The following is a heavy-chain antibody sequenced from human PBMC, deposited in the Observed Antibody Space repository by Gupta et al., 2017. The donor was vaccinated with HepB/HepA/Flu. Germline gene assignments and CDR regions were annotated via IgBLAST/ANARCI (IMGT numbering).Heavy chain of an antibody. CDR3: AREGDYQLPNAVDI. Sequence: QGQLQESGPGLVMPSETLSLTCRVSVGPMISHHWSWIRQPPGKGLEWIVNFYYSGSGNYNPSLKSRATISVDTSKNQFSLTLTSVTAVYIAVYYWAREGDYQLPNAVDIWGQGTMVTVSS. D-gene: IGHD2-2*01. CDR1: VGPMISHH. V-gene: IGHV4-59*11. CDR2: FYYSGSG. J-gene: IGHJ3*02.